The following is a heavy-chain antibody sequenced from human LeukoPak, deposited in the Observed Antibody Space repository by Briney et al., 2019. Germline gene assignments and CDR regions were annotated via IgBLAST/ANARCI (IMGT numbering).Heavy chain of an antibody. J-gene: IGHJ4*02. V-gene: IGHV1-18*01. Sequence: ASVKVSCKASGYTFTSYGISWVRRAPGQGLEWMGWISTYNGNTNYAQNLQARVTMTTDTSTSTAYMELRSLRSDDTAVYYCARGAHASGWYGDFDYWGQGTLVTVSS. CDR1: GYTFTSYG. CDR2: ISTYNGNT. D-gene: IGHD6-19*01. CDR3: ARGAHASGWYGDFDY.